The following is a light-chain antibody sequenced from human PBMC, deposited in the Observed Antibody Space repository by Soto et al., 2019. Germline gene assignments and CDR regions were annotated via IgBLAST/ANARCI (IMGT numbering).Light chain of an antibody. CDR2: GAS. Sequence: EIVLTQSPGTLSLSPGEIATLSCRASQSIDNNYLAWYQQKPGQAPRLLIYGASSRATGIPDRFSGSGSGTDFTRTISRLEPEDVAVYYCQQYGSSPTTFGQGTKVEIK. CDR3: QQYGSSPTT. V-gene: IGKV3-20*01. J-gene: IGKJ1*01. CDR1: QSIDNNY.